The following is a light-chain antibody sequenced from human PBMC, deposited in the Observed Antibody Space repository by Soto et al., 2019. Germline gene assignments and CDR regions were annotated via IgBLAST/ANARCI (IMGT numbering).Light chain of an antibody. CDR3: KHLIGYPIT. Sequence: DIQMTQSPSTLSASVGDRVTITCRASQSISSWLAWYQQKPGKAPKLLIYAASTLQSGVPSRFSGSGSGTEFTLTIRSLQPEDFATYYCKHLIGYPITFGQGTRLEIK. V-gene: IGKV1-5*01. CDR2: AAS. CDR1: QSISSW. J-gene: IGKJ5*01.